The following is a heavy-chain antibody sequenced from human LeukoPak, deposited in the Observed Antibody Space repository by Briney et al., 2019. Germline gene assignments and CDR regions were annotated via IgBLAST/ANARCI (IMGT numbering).Heavy chain of an antibody. CDR2: FDPEDGET. Sequence: ASVKVSCKVSGYTLTELSMHWVRQAPGKGLEWMGGFDPEDGETIYAQKFQGRVTMTEDTSTDTAYMELSSLRSEDTAVYYCATGYCSGGSCYDRVDAFDIWGQGTVVTVSS. V-gene: IGHV1-24*01. CDR3: ATGYCSGGSCYDRVDAFDI. J-gene: IGHJ3*02. D-gene: IGHD2-15*01. CDR1: GYTLTELS.